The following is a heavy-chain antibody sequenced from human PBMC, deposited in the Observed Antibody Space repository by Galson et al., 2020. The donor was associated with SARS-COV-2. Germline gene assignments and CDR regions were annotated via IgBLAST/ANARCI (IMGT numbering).Heavy chain of an antibody. Sequence: GGSLRLSCTTSEFTFDDYGMSWVRQVPGKGLEWVSGINWNGGSTYYADSVKGRFTISRDNAKNSLFLQMDSLRAEDTALYFCAREKGTAVRYYFDYWGQGTLVTVSS. J-gene: IGHJ4*02. D-gene: IGHD1-1*01. CDR3: AREKGTAVRYYFDY. CDR2: INWNGGST. CDR1: EFTFDDYG. V-gene: IGHV3-20*04.